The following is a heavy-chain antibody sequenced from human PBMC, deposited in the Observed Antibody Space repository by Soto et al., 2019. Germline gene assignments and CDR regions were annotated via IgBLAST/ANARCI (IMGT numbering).Heavy chain of an antibody. J-gene: IGHJ6*02. V-gene: IGHV1-2*02. CDR3: ARDQSPSSGWPGMDV. CDR2: ISPNSGGT. Sequence: QVQLVQSGAEVKKPGASVKVSCKASGYTFTDYYMHWVRQAPGQGLEWMGWISPNSGGTNYAQKFQGRVTMTRETSISTAYMELNRLRSDDTAVYYCARDQSPSSGWPGMDVWGQGTTVTVSS. D-gene: IGHD6-19*01. CDR1: GYTFTDYY.